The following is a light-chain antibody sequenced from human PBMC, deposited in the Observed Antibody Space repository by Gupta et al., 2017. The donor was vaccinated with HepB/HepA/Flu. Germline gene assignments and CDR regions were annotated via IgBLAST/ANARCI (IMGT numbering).Light chain of an antibody. V-gene: IGKV1D-16*01. CDR1: HDINTW. J-gene: IGKJ4*01. CDR2: YAS. CDR3: QHYNTYPLT. Sequence: DIQMTQSPSSLSASVGDTASITCRASHDINTWLAWYQQKPDKAPKTLIFYASTVQSGVPSRFSGSGSGTDFTLTINNLQPEEFATYYCQHYNTYPLTFGGGTRVEIK.